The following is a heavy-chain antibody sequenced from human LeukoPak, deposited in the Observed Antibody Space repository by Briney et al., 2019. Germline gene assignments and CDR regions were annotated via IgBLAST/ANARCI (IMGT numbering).Heavy chain of an antibody. CDR1: GFTFSSYA. CDR2: ISGSGGST. CDR3: AQESYGSGSYYNEDWFDP. D-gene: IGHD3-10*01. V-gene: IGHV3-23*01. Sequence: GGSLRLSCAASGFTFSSYAMSWVRQAPGKGLEWVSAISGSGGSTYYADSVKGRFTISRDNSKNTLYLQMNSLRAEDTAVYYCAQESYGSGSYYNEDWFDPWGQGTLATVSS. J-gene: IGHJ5*02.